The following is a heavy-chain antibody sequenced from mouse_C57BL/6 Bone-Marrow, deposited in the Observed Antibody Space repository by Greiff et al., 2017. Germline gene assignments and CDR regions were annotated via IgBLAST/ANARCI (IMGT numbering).Heavy chain of an antibody. CDR3: TRDSDYDSPYYAMDY. CDR1: GFTFSSYA. Sequence: EVKVVESGEGLVKPGGSLKLSCAASGFTFSSYAMSWVRQTPEKRLEWVAYISSGGDYIYYADTVKGRFTISRDNARNTLYLQMSSLKSEDTAMYYCTRDSDYDSPYYAMDYWGQGTSVTVSS. J-gene: IGHJ4*01. D-gene: IGHD2-4*01. CDR2: ISSGGDYI. V-gene: IGHV5-9-1*02.